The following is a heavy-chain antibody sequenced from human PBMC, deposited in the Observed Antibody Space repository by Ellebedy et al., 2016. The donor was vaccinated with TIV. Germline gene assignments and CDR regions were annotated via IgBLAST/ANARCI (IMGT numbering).Heavy chain of an antibody. V-gene: IGHV4-39*01. J-gene: IGHJ3*02. CDR3: KIFGVVNDAFDI. Sequence: MPSETLSLTCTVSGGSISSSNDYWGWIRQPPGKGLEWIGTIYYSGSTYYNPSLKSRVTISVDTSKNQFSLKLSSVTAADTAVYYCKIFGVVNDAFDIWGQGTMVTVSS. CDR1: GGSISSSNDY. CDR2: IYYSGST. D-gene: IGHD3-3*01.